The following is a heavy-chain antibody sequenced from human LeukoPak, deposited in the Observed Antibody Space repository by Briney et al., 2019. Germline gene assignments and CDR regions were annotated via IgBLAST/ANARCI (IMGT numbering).Heavy chain of an antibody. Sequence: SETLSLTCTVSGGSISGYYWSWIRQPAGKGLEWIGRIYTSGSTKYNPSLKSRVTMYVDTSKSQFSLKLTSVTAADTAVYYCARRTDSGYSSSSSAFDVWGQGTMVTVSS. V-gene: IGHV4-4*07. J-gene: IGHJ3*01. CDR2: IYTSGST. CDR3: ARRTDSGYSSSSSAFDV. CDR1: GGSISGYY. D-gene: IGHD6-6*01.